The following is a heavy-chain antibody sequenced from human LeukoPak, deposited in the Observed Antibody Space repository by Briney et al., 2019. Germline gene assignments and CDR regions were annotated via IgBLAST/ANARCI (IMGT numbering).Heavy chain of an antibody. V-gene: IGHV4-39*07. CDR3: ARGMYYYGSGSYYDYYYYYGMDV. D-gene: IGHD3-10*01. Sequence: MTSETLSLTCTVSGGSISSSSYYWSWVRQPPGKGLEWIGEINHSGSTNYNPSLKSRVTISVDTSKNQFSLKLSSVTAADTAVYYCARGMYYYGSGSYYDYYYYYGMDVWGQGTTVTVSS. CDR1: GGSISSSSYY. CDR2: INHSGST. J-gene: IGHJ6*02.